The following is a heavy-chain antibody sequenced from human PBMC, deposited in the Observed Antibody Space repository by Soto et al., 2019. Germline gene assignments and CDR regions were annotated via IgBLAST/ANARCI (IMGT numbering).Heavy chain of an antibody. CDR3: ARQIRYTYGYFPRYIDY. CDR1: GASINSTSYY. J-gene: IGHJ4*02. CDR2: VYFSGNT. D-gene: IGHD5-18*01. V-gene: IGHV4-39*01. Sequence: SETLSLTCTVSGASINSTSYYWGWIRQPHGKGLEWIGSVYFSGNTYYNPSLQSRLNISVDTSKNQFSLKLSSVTAADSAVYFCARQIRYTYGYFPRYIDYWGQGALVTSPQ.